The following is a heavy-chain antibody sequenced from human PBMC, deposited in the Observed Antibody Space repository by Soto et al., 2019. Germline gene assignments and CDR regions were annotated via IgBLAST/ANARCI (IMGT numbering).Heavy chain of an antibody. J-gene: IGHJ4*02. Sequence: QLQLQESGPGLVKPSETLSLTCTVSGGSVSISSYYWCWFRQPPGKGLEWIGSVYYSGRTYYNPSLESRVTISVDKSKNQFSLKLMSLSAADTAVYYCGRLEGLATISYYFDYWGQGALVTVSS. D-gene: IGHD3-9*01. CDR2: VYYSGRT. CDR3: GRLEGLATISYYFDY. V-gene: IGHV4-39*01. CDR1: GGSVSISSYY.